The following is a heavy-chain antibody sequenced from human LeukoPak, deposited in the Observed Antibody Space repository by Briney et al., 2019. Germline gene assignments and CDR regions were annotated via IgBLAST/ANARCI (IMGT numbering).Heavy chain of an antibody. D-gene: IGHD5-18*01. CDR1: GFSLSGYW. Sequence: PGGSLRLSCAASGFSLSGYWMTWVRQAPGKGLEWVARLHADGVEQNYVDSVTGRFTMSRDSAKNSLDLQMNSLRVENTAVYYCARGGYSFDYLGQGTLVAVSS. CDR2: LHADGVEQ. J-gene: IGHJ4*02. CDR3: ARGGYSFDY. V-gene: IGHV3-7*01.